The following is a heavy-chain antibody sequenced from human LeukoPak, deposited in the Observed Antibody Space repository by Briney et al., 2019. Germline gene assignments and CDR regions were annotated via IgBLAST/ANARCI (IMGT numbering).Heavy chain of an antibody. J-gene: IGHJ3*02. Sequence: GGSLRLSCAASGFTFSDYYMNWIRQAPGKGLEWVSYISSSGSTIYYADSVKGRFTISRDNAKNSLYLQVNSLRAEDTAVYYCARDLDSSGWSLGTFDIWGQGTMVTVSS. V-gene: IGHV3-11*01. CDR3: ARDLDSSGWSLGTFDI. CDR1: GFTFSDYY. D-gene: IGHD6-19*01. CDR2: ISSSGSTI.